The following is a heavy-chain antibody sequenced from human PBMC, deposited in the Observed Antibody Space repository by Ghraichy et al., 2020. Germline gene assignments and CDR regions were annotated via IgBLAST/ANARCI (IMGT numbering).Heavy chain of an antibody. V-gene: IGHV4-34*01. Sequence: SETLSLTCAVYGGSFSGYYWSWIRQPPGKGLEWIGEINHSGSTNYNPSLKSRVTISVDTSKNQFSLKLSSVTAADTAVYYCASLPALRGYSYGYGANSYWGQGTLVTVSS. D-gene: IGHD5-18*01. CDR2: INHSGST. CDR3: ASLPALRGYSYGYGANSY. J-gene: IGHJ4*02. CDR1: GGSFSGYY.